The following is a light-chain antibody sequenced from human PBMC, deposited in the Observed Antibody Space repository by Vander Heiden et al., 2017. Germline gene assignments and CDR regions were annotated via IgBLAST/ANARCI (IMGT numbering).Light chain of an antibody. CDR2: GAS. Sequence: EIVLTQSPGTLSLSPGDRATLSCRASQSVTSSYLAWDQHKPGQAPRLLIYGASSRATGIPDRFSGSGSGSDFTLTITRLQPEDFAVYYGHHPVLSFGGGTKVEIK. J-gene: IGKJ4*01. V-gene: IGKV3-20*01. CDR3: HHPVLS. CDR1: QSVTSSY.